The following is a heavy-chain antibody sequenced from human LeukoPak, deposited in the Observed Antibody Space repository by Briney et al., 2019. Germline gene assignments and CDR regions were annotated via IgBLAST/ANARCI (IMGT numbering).Heavy chain of an antibody. D-gene: IGHD2-2*01. CDR1: GGSISSSSYY. V-gene: IGHV4-39*01. CDR2: IYYSGIA. CDR3: ARHPYQLLWLSWFDP. J-gene: IGHJ5*02. Sequence: RSETPSLTCTVSGGSISSSSYYWGWIRQPPGNGLEWIGSIYYSGIAYYSPSLKSGVTVSVDTSKKQFSLKLRSVTAADTAVYYCARHPYQLLWLSWFDPWGQGTLVTVSS.